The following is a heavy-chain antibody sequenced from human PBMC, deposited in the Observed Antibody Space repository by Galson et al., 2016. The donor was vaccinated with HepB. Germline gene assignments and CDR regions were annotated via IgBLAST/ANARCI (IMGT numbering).Heavy chain of an antibody. CDR2: ISRGSSLI. V-gene: IGHV3-21*01. CDR3: VREGGYCYGDSCRYFDL. CDR1: GFTFSSDS. J-gene: IGHJ2*01. D-gene: IGHD2-15*01. Sequence: SLRLSCADSGFTFSSDSMNWVRQAPGKGLGWISSISRGSSLIYYADSVTGRFTISRDNAKRSLYLQMNSLRVEDTAVYYCVREGGYCYGDSCRYFDLWGRGTVVTVSS.